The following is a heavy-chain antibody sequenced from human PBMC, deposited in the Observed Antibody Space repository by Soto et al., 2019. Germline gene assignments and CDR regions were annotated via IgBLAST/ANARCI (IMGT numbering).Heavy chain of an antibody. J-gene: IGHJ6*02. CDR3: ARGHFGVTMDV. V-gene: IGHV3-23*01. CDR1: XXXXSSYS. CDR2: VNGGGDIT. Sequence: EVQLLESGGGLVQPGGXLRLSCAASXXXXSSYSMIXVRQAPGKGLEWVSGVNGGGDITYYAESVKGRFTISRDNSKNTLYLQMNSLRAEDTAVFYCARGHFGVTMDVWGQGTTVTVSS. D-gene: IGHD3-3*01.